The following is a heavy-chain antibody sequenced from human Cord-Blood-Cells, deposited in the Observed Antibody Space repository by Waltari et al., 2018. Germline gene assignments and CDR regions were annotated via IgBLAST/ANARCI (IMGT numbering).Heavy chain of an antibody. CDR2: IYYSGST. D-gene: IGHD7-27*01. J-gene: IGHJ4*02. CDR3: ARKATGVRFDY. Sequence: QLQLQESGPGLVKPSETLSLTCTVSGGSISSSSYYRGWIRQPPGKGLEWIGSIYYSGSTYYNPSLKSRVTISVDTSKNQFSLKLSSVTAADTAVYYCARKATGVRFDYWGQGTLVTVSS. CDR1: GGSISSSSYY. V-gene: IGHV4-39*01.